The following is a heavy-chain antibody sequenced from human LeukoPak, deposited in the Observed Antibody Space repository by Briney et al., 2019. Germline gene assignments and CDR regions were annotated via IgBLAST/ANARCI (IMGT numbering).Heavy chain of an antibody. Sequence: GGSQSLSCAASGLTLNSYRMHWVRQAPGKGVEGVAVMWYDGSNKYYADSVKGRFTISTDNSKNTMYLQMNRLRAEDTAVYYCARGPMVYAIEGIDYWGQGTLVTVSS. V-gene: IGHV3-33*01. J-gene: IGHJ4*02. CDR2: MWYDGSNK. CDR1: GLTLNSYR. CDR3: ARGPMVYAIEGIDY. D-gene: IGHD2-8*01.